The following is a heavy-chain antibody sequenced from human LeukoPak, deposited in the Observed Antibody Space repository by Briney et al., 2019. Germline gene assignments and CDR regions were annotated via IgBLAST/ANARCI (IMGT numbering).Heavy chain of an antibody. D-gene: IGHD3-10*01. V-gene: IGHV1-18*04. J-gene: IGHJ3*02. CDR2: ISAYNGNT. CDR3: ARTYYGSGSSLIAFDI. Sequence: ASVKVSCKVSGYTFTGYYMHWVRQAPGQGLEWMGWISAYNGNTNYAQKLQGRVTMTTDTSTSTAYMELRSLRSDDTAVYYCARTYYGSGSSLIAFDIWGQGTMVTVSS. CDR1: GYTFTGYY.